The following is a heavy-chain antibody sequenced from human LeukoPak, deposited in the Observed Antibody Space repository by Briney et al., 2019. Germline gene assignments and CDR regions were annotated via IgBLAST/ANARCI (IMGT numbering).Heavy chain of an antibody. D-gene: IGHD4-17*01. CDR1: GGSISSYY. V-gene: IGHV4-59*01. J-gene: IGHJ6*02. Sequence: PSETLSLTCTVSGGSISSYYWSWIRQPPGKGLEWIGYIYYSGSTNYNPSLKSRVTISVDTSKNQFSLKLSSVTAADTAVYYCARVGDYGDYMAYYYGMDVWGQRTTVTVSS. CDR2: IYYSGST. CDR3: ARVGDYGDYMAYYYGMDV.